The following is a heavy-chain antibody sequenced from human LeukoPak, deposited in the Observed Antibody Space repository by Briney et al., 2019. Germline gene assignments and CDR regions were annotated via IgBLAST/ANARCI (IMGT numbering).Heavy chain of an antibody. CDR1: GLPFSTYA. J-gene: IGHJ6*01. V-gene: IGHV3-64D*09. CDR3: VRGYSFGPYGMDV. CDR2: ISDSGGST. Sequence: GASLRLSRSPSGLPFSTYATGCVSQDPGKGLEYVSAISDSGGSTYYADSVKGRFTIYRDNSKNTLYLQMSSLRAEDTAVYFCVRGYSFGPYGMDVWGQGTTVTVSS. D-gene: IGHD2-15*01.